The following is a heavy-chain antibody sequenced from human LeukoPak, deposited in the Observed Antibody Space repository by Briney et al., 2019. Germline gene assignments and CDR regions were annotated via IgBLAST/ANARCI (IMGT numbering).Heavy chain of an antibody. CDR3: ARVLGIVGG. CDR1: GFTFSSYE. V-gene: IGHV3-48*03. D-gene: IGHD1-26*01. J-gene: IGHJ4*02. Sequence: GGSLRLSCAASGFTFSSYEMNWVRQAPGKGLEWVSYISSSGSSMYYADSVKGRFTISRDNAKNSLYPQMNSLRAEDTAVYYCARVLGIVGGWGQGTLVTVSS. CDR2: ISSSGSSM.